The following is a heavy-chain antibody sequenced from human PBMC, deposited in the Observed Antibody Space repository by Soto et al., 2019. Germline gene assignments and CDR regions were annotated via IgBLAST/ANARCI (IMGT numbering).Heavy chain of an antibody. D-gene: IGHD5-18*01. J-gene: IGHJ4*02. CDR3: AKGGRYSYGYGFYYFDY. CDR2: ISGSGGST. Sequence: LRLSCAASGFTFSSYAMSWVRQAPGKGLEWVSAISGSGGSTYYADSVKGRFTISRDNSKNTLYLQMNSLRAEDTAVYYCAKGGRYSYGYGFYYFDYWGQGTLVTVSS. CDR1: GFTFSSYA. V-gene: IGHV3-23*01.